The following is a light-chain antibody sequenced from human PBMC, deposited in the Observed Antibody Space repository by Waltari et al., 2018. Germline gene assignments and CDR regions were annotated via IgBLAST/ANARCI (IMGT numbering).Light chain of an antibody. J-gene: IGKJ2*01. CDR3: QQLNTYPYT. CDR2: TSS. CDR1: QDINTY. Sequence: GRHNQDINTYSPWYQLKPGKAPTLLISTSSTLQTGVPSRFSGSGSGPYFTLTITSLQPEDLATYYCQQLNTYPYTFGQGTKLEIK. V-gene: IGKV1-9*01.